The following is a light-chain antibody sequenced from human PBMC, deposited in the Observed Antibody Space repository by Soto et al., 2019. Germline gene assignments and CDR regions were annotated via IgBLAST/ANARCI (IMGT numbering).Light chain of an antibody. CDR3: QQYNNWPLT. CDR2: GAS. Sequence: ELVMTQSPATLSESLGERATLSCRASQSLSSNLAWYRQKPGQAPRLLIYGASTRATGIPARFSGSGSGTEFTLTISSLQSEDFAVYFCQQYNNWPLTFGGGTKVDIK. J-gene: IGKJ4*01. CDR1: QSLSSN. V-gene: IGKV3-15*01.